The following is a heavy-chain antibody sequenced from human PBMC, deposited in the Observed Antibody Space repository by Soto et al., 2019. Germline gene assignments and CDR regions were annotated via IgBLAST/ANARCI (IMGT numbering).Heavy chain of an antibody. V-gene: IGHV1-58*01. D-gene: IGHD6-6*01. CDR1: GFTFTSSA. Sequence: QLQLVQSGPEVKKPGTSVKVSCKASGFTFTSSAVQWVRQARGQRLEWIGWIVVGSGNTNYAQKFQERVTITRDMSTSTAYMELSSLRSEDTAVYYCAAAISIAARPGGFDYWGQGTLVTVFS. J-gene: IGHJ4*02. CDR2: IVVGSGNT. CDR3: AAAISIAARPGGFDY.